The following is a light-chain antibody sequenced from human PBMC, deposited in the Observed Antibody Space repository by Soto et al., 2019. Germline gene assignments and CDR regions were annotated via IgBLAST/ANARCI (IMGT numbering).Light chain of an antibody. CDR3: QQYNNWPST. V-gene: IGKV3-15*01. J-gene: IGKJ2*01. CDR1: QSVSSN. Sequence: EIMMTQSPATLSVSPGERATLSCRASQSVSSNLAWYQQKPGQAPRLLIYDASTRATSIPARFSGSGSGTEVTLTISSLQSEDFAVYYCQQYNNWPSTFGQGTKLEIK. CDR2: DAS.